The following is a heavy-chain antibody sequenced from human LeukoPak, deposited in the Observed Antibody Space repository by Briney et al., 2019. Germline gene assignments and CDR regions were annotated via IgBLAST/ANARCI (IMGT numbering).Heavy chain of an antibody. D-gene: IGHD2/OR15-2a*01. J-gene: IGHJ4*02. CDR3: ARKGPAGYFNFDS. CDR1: GGSISTYY. CDR2: IYNSGTT. Sequence: SETLSLTCSVSGGSISTYYWNWIRQPPGKGLEWIGYIYNSGTTNYNPSLKSRVTISVDTSKNQFSLNLRSVTAADTAVYYCARKGPAGYFNFDSWGQGTLVAVSS. V-gene: IGHV4-59*01.